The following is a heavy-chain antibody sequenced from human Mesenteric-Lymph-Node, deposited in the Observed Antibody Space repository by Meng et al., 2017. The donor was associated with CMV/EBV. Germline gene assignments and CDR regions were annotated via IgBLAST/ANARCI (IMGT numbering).Heavy chain of an antibody. Sequence: CTGFGYSFTSYWIAWVRQMPGKGLEWMGIIYPGDSDTKYSPSFQGQVTISADKSISTAYLQWSSLEASDTAMYYCASRRGSDAALDYWGQGTLVTVSS. J-gene: IGHJ4*02. V-gene: IGHV5-51*01. D-gene: IGHD3-10*01. CDR1: GYSFTSYW. CDR3: ASRRGSDAALDY. CDR2: IYPGDSDT.